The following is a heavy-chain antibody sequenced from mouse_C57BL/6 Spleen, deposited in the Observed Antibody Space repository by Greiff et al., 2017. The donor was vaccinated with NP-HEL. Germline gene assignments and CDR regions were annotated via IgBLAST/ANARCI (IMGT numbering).Heavy chain of an antibody. CDR3: ASYYGSSYWYFDV. D-gene: IGHD1-1*01. V-gene: IGHV1-82*01. J-gene: IGHJ1*03. CDR1: GYAFSSSW. CDR2: IYPGDGDT. Sequence: VQLQQSGPELVKPGASVKISCKASGYAFSSSWMNWVKQRPGKGLEWIGRIYPGDGDTNYNGKFKGKATLTADKSSSTAYMQLSSLTSEDSAVYCCASYYGSSYWYFDVWGTGTTVTVSS.